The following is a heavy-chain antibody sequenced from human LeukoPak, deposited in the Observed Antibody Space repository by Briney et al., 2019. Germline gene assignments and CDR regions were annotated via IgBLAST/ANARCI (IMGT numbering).Heavy chain of an antibody. CDR3: ARGLSNCDSPYNWFGP. D-gene: IGHD2/OR15-2a*01. J-gene: IGHJ5*02. Sequence: GGSLRLSCVASGFTFSRSWMVWVREAPGKGLEWVGNIGLDWKKRSYVDAGNSRFTNSRDNGKSSVQLQMNSLRAEDTGIYYCARGLSNCDSPYNWFGPWGQGT. CDR2: IGLDWKKR. CDR1: GFTFSRSW. V-gene: IGHV3-7*03.